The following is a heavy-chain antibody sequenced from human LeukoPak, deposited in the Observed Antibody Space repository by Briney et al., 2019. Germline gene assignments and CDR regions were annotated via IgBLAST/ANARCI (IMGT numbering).Heavy chain of an antibody. CDR1: GFSVSSDY. V-gene: IGHV3-66*02. J-gene: IGHJ4*02. CDR2: IYTGGTT. Sequence: GGSLRLSCAASGFSVSSDYMNWVRQAPGMGLEWVSAIYTGGTTYYADSVKGRFTISRDNSKNTLYLQMNSLRAEDSAVYFCARDKLGSGYSSDFDCWGQGTLVTVSS. D-gene: IGHD6-19*01. CDR3: ARDKLGSGYSSDFDC.